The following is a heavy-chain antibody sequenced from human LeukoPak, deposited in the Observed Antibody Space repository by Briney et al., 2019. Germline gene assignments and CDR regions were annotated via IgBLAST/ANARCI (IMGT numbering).Heavy chain of an antibody. Sequence: SETLSLTCAVYGGSFSGYYWSWIRQPPGKGLEWIGYIYYSGSTNYNPSLKSRVTISVDRSKNQFSLKLSPVTAADTAVYYCARGNIVVVPAAIQGAFDIWGQGTMVTVSS. CDR1: GGSFSGYY. V-gene: IGHV4-59*12. CDR2: IYYSGST. J-gene: IGHJ3*02. CDR3: ARGNIVVVPAAIQGAFDI. D-gene: IGHD2-2*01.